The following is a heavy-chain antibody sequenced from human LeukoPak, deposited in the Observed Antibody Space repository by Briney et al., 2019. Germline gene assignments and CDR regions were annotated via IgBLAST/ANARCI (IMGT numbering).Heavy chain of an antibody. CDR3: ARGSIVGATFDYFDY. CDR2: INPNSGGT. D-gene: IGHD1-26*01. Sequence: ASVKVSCKASGGTFSNNAISWVRQAPGQGLEWMGWINPNSGGTNYAQKFQGRVTMTRDTSISTAYMELSRLRSDDTAVYYCARGSIVGATFDYFDYWGQGTLVTVSS. J-gene: IGHJ4*02. CDR1: GGTFSNNA. V-gene: IGHV1-2*02.